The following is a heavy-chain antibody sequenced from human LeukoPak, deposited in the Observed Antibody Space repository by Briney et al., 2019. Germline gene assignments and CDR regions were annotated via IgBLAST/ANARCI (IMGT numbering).Heavy chain of an antibody. J-gene: IGHJ3*02. CDR2: IYYSGSI. V-gene: IGHV4-59*08. Sequence: PSETLSLTCTVSGGSISSYYWSWIRQPPGKGLEWIGYIYYSGSINYNPSLKSRVTIPVDTSKNQFSLKLNSVTAADTAVYYCARHASGDNGNAFDIWGQGTMVTVPS. D-gene: IGHD4-17*01. CDR1: GGSISSYY. CDR3: ARHASGDNGNAFDI.